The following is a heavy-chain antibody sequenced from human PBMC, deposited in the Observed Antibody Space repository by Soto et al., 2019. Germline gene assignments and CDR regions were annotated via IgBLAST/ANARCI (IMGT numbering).Heavy chain of an antibody. D-gene: IGHD5-18*01. CDR2: IKPDGSDK. CDR1: GFTFSSYW. J-gene: IGHJ4*02. V-gene: IGHV3-7*01. Sequence: EVQLVESGGGLVQPGGSLRLSCAASGFTFSSYWMSWVRQAPGKGLEWVANIKPDGSDKYYVDSVKGRFTISRDNAQNSVYLQMHSLRAEDTAVYYWARQYTYGRVWGQGTLVTVSS. CDR3: ARQYTYGRV.